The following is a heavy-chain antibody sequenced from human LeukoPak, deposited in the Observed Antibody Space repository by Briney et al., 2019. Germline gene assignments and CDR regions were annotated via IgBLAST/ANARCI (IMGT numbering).Heavy chain of an antibody. V-gene: IGHV3-30*04. Sequence: GGSLRLSCAASGFTFSSYAMHWVRQAPGKGLEWVAVISYDGSNKYYTDSVRGRFTNSRDNSKNTLYLQMHSLRAEDTAVYYCARTHPVWYFDYWGQGTLVTVSS. J-gene: IGHJ4*02. CDR2: ISYDGSNK. CDR1: GFTFSSYA. CDR3: ARTHPVWYFDY.